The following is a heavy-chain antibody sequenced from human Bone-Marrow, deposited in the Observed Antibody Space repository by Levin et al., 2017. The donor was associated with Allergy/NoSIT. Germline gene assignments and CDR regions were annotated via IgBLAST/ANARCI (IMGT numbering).Heavy chain of an antibody. V-gene: IGHV3-23*01. CDR3: AKPVAGQQLVYYFDY. CDR2: ISGSGGST. CDR1: GFTFSSYA. Sequence: GGSLRLSCAASGFTFSSYAMSWVRQAPGKGLEWVSAISGSGGSTYYADSVKGRFTISRDNSKNTLYLQMNSLRAEDTAVYYCAKPVAGQQLVYYFDYWGQGTLVTVSS. J-gene: IGHJ4*02. D-gene: IGHD6-13*01.